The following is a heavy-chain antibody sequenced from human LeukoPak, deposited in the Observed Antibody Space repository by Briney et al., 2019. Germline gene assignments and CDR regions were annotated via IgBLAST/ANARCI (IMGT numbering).Heavy chain of an antibody. Sequence: VASVKVSCKASGYTFTSYGISWVRQAPGQGLEWMGWISAYNGNTNYAQKLQGRVTMTTDTSTSTAYMELRSLRSDDTAVYYCARDSYCSSTSCYRESYYGMDVWGQGTTVTVSS. CDR2: ISAYNGNT. CDR1: GYTFTSYG. D-gene: IGHD2-2*01. J-gene: IGHJ6*02. V-gene: IGHV1-18*04. CDR3: ARDSYCSSTSCYRESYYGMDV.